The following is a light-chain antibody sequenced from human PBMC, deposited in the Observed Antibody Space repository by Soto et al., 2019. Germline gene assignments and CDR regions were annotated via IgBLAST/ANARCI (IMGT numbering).Light chain of an antibody. CDR3: QQRSNWPIT. CDR1: QSVSSY. V-gene: IGKV3-11*01. Sequence: EIVLTQSPATLSLSPGERATLSCMASQSVSSYLAWYQQKPGQAPRLLIYDASNRATGIPARFSGSGSGTDFTLTISSLEPEDFAVYYCQQRSNWPITFGPGTKVDI. CDR2: DAS. J-gene: IGKJ3*01.